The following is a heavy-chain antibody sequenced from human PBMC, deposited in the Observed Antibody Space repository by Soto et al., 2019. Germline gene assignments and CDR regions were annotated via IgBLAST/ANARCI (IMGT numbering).Heavy chain of an antibody. J-gene: IGHJ4*02. D-gene: IGHD2-15*01. CDR1: GYTFTGYY. CDR3: ARDTGYCSGGSCYNFDY. CDR2: INPNSGGT. V-gene: IGHV1-2*04. Sequence: ASVKVCCKASGYTFTGYYMHWVRQAPGQGLEWMGWINPNSGGTNYAQKFQGWVTMTRDTSISTAYMELSRLRSDDTAVYYCARDTGYCSGGSCYNFDYWVQGTLVTVSS.